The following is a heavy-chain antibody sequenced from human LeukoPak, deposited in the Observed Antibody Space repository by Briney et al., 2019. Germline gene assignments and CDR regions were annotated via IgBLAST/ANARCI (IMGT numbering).Heavy chain of an antibody. CDR3: AKDYYDSSGSN. D-gene: IGHD3-22*01. CDR1: GFTFSSYG. Sequence: GGSLRLSCAASGFTFSSYGMHWLRQAPGKGLEWVAVIWYDGSNKYYADSVRGRFTISRDNSKNTLYLQMNSLRAEDTAMYYCAKDYYDSSGSNWGQGTLVTVSS. CDR2: IWYDGSNK. V-gene: IGHV3-33*06. J-gene: IGHJ4*02.